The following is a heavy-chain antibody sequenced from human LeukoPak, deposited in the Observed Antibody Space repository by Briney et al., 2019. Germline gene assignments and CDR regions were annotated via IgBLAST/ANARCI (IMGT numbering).Heavy chain of an antibody. CDR3: ARQIASAGTAGFDF. V-gene: IGHV4-4*07. Sequence: SETLSLICTVTGRSMSSYYWRWIRQPDEKGLEWIGRIYSTGSTNYNPPLKSRVTMSVDTSKNQFSLRLRSVTAADTAVYYCARQIASAGTAGFDFWGQGALVTVSS. D-gene: IGHD6-13*01. CDR1: GRSMSSYY. CDR2: IYSTGST. J-gene: IGHJ4*02.